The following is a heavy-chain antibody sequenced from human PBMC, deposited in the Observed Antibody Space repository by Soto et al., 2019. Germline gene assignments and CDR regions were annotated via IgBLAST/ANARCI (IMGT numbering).Heavy chain of an antibody. V-gene: IGHV4-30-2*01. CDR1: GGSISGGVYS. J-gene: IGHJ5*02. Sequence: SETLSLTCAVSGGSISGGVYSWSWIRQPPGKGLEWIGYIYHSGSTYYNPSLKSRVTISVDRSKNQFSLKLSSVTAADTAVYYCARGGSGSSWFDPWGQGTLVTVSS. D-gene: IGHD3-10*01. CDR2: IYHSGST. CDR3: ARGGSGSSWFDP.